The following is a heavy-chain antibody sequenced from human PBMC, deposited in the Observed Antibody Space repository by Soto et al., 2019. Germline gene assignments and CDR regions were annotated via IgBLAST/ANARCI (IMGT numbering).Heavy chain of an antibody. J-gene: IGHJ5*02. Sequence: SETLSLTCAVYGGSFSGYYWSWIRQPPGKGLEWIGEINHSGSTNYNPSLKSRVTISVDKSKNQFSLKLRSVTAADTAVYYCASSLGAAAPRWFDPWGQGTLVTVSS. CDR1: GGSFSGYY. CDR2: INHSGST. D-gene: IGHD6-13*01. CDR3: ASSLGAAAPRWFDP. V-gene: IGHV4-34*01.